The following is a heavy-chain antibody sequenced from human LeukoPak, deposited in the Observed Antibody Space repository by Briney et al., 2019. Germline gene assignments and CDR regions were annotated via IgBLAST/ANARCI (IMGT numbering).Heavy chain of an antibody. CDR2: ISTSSSYI. J-gene: IGHJ1*01. V-gene: IGHV3-21*01. Sequence: GGSLRLSCAVSGFSFCSYNMNWVRQAPGKGLEWVSSISTSSSYIYYADSVKGRFTISRDNAKKSLYLQMNSLRAGDTAVYYCARDGGDYYDSSGYPFHDWGQATLVTVSS. D-gene: IGHD3-22*01. CDR1: GFSFCSYN. CDR3: ARDGGDYYDSSGYPFHD.